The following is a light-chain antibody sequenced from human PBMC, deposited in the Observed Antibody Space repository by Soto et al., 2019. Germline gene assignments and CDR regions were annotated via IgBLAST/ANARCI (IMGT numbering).Light chain of an antibody. V-gene: IGLV3-1*01. Sequence: SYELTQPPSVSVSPVQTASITCSGDKLGDKYACWYQQKPGQSPVLVIYQDSKRPSGIPERFSGSHSGNTATLTISGTQAMDEADYYCQAWDSSTGVFGTGTKLTVL. CDR3: QAWDSSTGV. CDR2: QDS. CDR1: KLGDKY. J-gene: IGLJ1*01.